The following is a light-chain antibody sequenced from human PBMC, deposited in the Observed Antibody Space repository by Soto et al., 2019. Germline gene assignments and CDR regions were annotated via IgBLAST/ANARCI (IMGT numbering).Light chain of an antibody. V-gene: IGKV3-15*01. CDR2: GAS. J-gene: IGKJ4*01. CDR1: QNVRSN. Sequence: EIVMTQSPATLSVSPGESATLSCRASQNVRSNLAWYQQKPGQAPRLLIYGASTRATGIPARFSGSGSGTEFTLTISGLQSEDFAVYYCHQYNMWPPLIFGGGTKVEIK. CDR3: HQYNMWPPLI.